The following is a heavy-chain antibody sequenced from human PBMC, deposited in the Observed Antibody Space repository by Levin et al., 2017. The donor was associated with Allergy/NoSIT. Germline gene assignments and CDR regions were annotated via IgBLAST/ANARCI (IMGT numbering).Heavy chain of an antibody. J-gene: IGHJ1*01. V-gene: IGHV4-61*01. Sequence: NPSETLSLTCTVSGGSVSSGTYYWNWIRQPPGKGLEWIGYMSYTGTTIYNPSLKSRISISVDMSKNQFSLKLSSVTAADTAVYYCATTSTVTTYVNWGRGTLVTVSS. D-gene: IGHD4-11*01. CDR2: MSYTGTT. CDR3: ATTSTVTTYVN. CDR1: GGSVSSGTYY.